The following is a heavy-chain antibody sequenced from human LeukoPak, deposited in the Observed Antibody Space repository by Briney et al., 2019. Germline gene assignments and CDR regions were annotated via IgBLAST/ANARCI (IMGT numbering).Heavy chain of an antibody. CDR3: AREEQQKAHDY. Sequence: ASVTVSCMASGYTFTGYYMHWVGQAPGQGLEGMGWINPNSGGTNYAQKFQGRVTMTRDTSISTAYMELTRLRSDDTAVYYCAREEQQKAHDYWGQGTLVTVSS. V-gene: IGHV1-2*02. CDR1: GYTFTGYY. J-gene: IGHJ4*02. D-gene: IGHD6-13*01. CDR2: INPNSGGT.